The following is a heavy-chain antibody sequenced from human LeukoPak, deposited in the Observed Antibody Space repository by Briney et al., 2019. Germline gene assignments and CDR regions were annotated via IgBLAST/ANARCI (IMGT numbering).Heavy chain of an antibody. V-gene: IGHV3-64D*09. CDR2: ISSNGGST. J-gene: IGHJ4*02. CDR3: ARAPGGYSYGTPDFDY. CDR1: GFTFNSYV. Sequence: GGSLRLSCSASGFTFNSYVMHWVRQAPGKGLEYVSAISSNGGSTYYADSVKGRFTISRDNSKNTLYLQMSSLRGEDTAVYYCARAPGGYSYGTPDFDYWGQGTLVTVSS. D-gene: IGHD5-18*01.